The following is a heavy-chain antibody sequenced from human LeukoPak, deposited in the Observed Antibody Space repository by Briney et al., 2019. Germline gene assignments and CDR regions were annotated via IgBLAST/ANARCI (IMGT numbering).Heavy chain of an antibody. CDR2: ISSSGSNT. V-gene: IGHV3-48*03. D-gene: IGHD4-17*01. J-gene: IGHJ4*02. Sequence: GGSLRLSCAASGFTFSSYEMNWVRLAPGKGLEWVSYISSSGSNTYYADSVKGRFTISRDNAKNSLYLQMSNLRAEDTAVYYCARENDYGDRPFDYWGQGTLVTVSS. CDR1: GFTFSSYE. CDR3: ARENDYGDRPFDY.